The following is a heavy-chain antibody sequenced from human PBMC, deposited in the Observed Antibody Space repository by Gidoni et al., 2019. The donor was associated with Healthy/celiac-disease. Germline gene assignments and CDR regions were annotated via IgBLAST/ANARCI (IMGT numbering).Heavy chain of an antibody. Sequence: EVQLVESGGGLVQPGRSLRLSCAASGFTFDDYAMHGVRQAPGKGLEWVSSISWNSGTIDYADSVKGRFTISRDNAKNSLYLQMTSLRAEDTALYYCAKGRENYFDYWGQGTLVTVSS. CDR1: GFTFDDYA. CDR3: AKGRENYFDY. J-gene: IGHJ4*02. V-gene: IGHV3-9*01. CDR2: ISWNSGTI.